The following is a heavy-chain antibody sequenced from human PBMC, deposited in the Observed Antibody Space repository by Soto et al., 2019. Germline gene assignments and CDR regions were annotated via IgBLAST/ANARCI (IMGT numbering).Heavy chain of an antibody. CDR2: IYYSGTT. J-gene: IGHJ5*02. D-gene: IGHD3-10*01. Sequence: PSETLSLTCTVSGGSITNYLWSWIRQSPGKGLEWIGYIYYSGTTNYNPSLMSRVTISVDTSKNHFSLKLTSVTAADTAVYYCARVYGSGSFSYWLDPWGGGPLVPASS. V-gene: IGHV4-59*01. CDR1: GGSITNYL. CDR3: ARVYGSGSFSYWLDP.